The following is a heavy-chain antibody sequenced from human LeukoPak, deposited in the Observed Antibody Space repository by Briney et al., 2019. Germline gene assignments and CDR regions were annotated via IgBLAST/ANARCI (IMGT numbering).Heavy chain of an antibody. J-gene: IGHJ4*02. CDR1: GGSISSYY. CDR2: IYYSGTT. Sequence: PSETLSLTCTVSGGSISSYYWSWIRQPPGKGLEWIGYIYYSGTTNYNPSLKSRVTISVDTSKNQFSLKLSSVTAADTAVYYCARDSGGIDSIFDYWGQGTLVTVPS. D-gene: IGHD3-22*01. V-gene: IGHV4-59*01. CDR3: ARDSGGIDSIFDY.